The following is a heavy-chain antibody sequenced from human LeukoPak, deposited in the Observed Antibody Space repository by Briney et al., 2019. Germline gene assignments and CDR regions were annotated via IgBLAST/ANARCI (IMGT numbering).Heavy chain of an antibody. V-gene: IGHV3-66*04. CDR1: GFTVSSNY. CDR2: IYSGGST. J-gene: IGHJ4*02. D-gene: IGHD4-17*01. Sequence: GGSLRLSCAASGFTVSSNYMSWVRQAPGKGLEWVSIIYSGGSTYYADSVKGRFTISRDNSKSTLYLQMNSLRAEDTAVYYCARQIYGVEIDYWGQGTLVTVSS. CDR3: ARQIYGVEIDY.